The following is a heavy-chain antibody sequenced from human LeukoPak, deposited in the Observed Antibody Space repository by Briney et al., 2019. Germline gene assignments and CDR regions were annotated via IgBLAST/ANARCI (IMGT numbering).Heavy chain of an antibody. D-gene: IGHD3-10*01. J-gene: IGHJ5*02. CDR1: GYTFTGYY. Sequence: ASVKVSCKASGYTFTGYYMHWVRQAPGQGLEWMGWINPNSGGTNYAQKFQGRVTMTRDTSISTAYMELSRPRSDDTAVYHCARDLGYYYGSGSPLPEGVNWFDPWGQGTLVTVSS. CDR2: INPNSGGT. V-gene: IGHV1-2*02. CDR3: ARDLGYYYGSGSPLPEGVNWFDP.